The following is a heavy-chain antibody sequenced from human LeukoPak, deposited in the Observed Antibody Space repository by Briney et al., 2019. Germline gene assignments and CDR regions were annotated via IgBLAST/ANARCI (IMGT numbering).Heavy chain of an antibody. D-gene: IGHD5-12*01. J-gene: IGHJ4*02. Sequence: AGSLRLSCAASGFTFSSYAMRWVRPAPGKGLEWVSAASGSGGSTYYADSGKGRFTISRHNSKNTLYLQRNGRRAEDTAVYYCAKGPLGYSGYDYFGYWGQGTLVTVSS. CDR1: GFTFSSYA. CDR2: ASGSGGST. CDR3: AKGPLGYSGYDYFGY. V-gene: IGHV3-23*01.